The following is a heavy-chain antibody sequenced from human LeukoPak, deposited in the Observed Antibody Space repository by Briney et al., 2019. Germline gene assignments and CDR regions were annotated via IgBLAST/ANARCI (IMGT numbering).Heavy chain of an antibody. V-gene: IGHV5-51*01. CDR3: ARGIGHYYGSGSYGGIDY. Sequence: GESLKISCKGSGYSFTSYWIGWVRQIPGKGLEWMGNIYPGDSDTRYSPSFQGQVTISADKSISTAYLQWSSLKASDTAMYYCARGIGHYYGSGSYGGIDYWGQGTLVTVSS. CDR2: IYPGDSDT. D-gene: IGHD3-10*01. CDR1: GYSFTSYW. J-gene: IGHJ4*02.